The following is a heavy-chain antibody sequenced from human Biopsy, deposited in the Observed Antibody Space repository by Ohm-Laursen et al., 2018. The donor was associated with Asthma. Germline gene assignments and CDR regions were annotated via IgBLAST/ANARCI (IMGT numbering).Heavy chain of an antibody. CDR3: AGVCSCGNCPDH. CDR2: IHYSGST. CDR1: GVSIRSYY. D-gene: IGHD2-15*01. Sequence: SDTLSLTCTVSGVSIRSYYWTWIRQPPGKGLEWIGNIHYSGSTYSNPSLKSRVTISVDTSKKQISLRLSSVIAADTAVYYWAGVCSCGNCPDHWGQGTLVTVSS. J-gene: IGHJ4*02. V-gene: IGHV4-59*07.